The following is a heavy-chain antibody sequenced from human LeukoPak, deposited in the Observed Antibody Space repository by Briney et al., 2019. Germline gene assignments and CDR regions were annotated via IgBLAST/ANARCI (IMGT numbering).Heavy chain of an antibody. V-gene: IGHV3-23*01. CDR2: ISGGGDIT. Sequence: GGSLRLSCAASGFNFANHAMSWVRQTAGKGLEWVSAISGGGDITYYADSVKGRFTISRDNSKDTLFLQMHSLRPGDTAVYYCTRRLDDWGQGTLVTVSS. J-gene: IGHJ4*02. D-gene: IGHD3-16*01. CDR3: TRRLDD. CDR1: GFNFANHA.